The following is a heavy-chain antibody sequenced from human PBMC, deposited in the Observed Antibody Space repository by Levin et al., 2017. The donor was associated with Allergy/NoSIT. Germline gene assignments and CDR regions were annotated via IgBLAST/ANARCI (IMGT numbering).Heavy chain of an antibody. D-gene: IGHD2-2*01. CDR2: FSGSGGST. CDR1: GFIFSSYA. Sequence: GGSLRLSCAASGFIFSSYAMSWVRQAPGKGLEWVSTFSGSGGSTYYADSVKGRFTISRDNSKNTLYLQMNSLRVEDTAVYYCAKDLSSTRCVGICYYDMDVWGQGTTVTVSS. CDR3: AKDLSSTRCVGICYYDMDV. J-gene: IGHJ6*02. V-gene: IGHV3-23*01.